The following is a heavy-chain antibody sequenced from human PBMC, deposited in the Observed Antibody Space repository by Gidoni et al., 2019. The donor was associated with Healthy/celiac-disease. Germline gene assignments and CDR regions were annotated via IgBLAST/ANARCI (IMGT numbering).Heavy chain of an antibody. CDR1: GFTFSSNG. D-gene: IGHD1-26*01. J-gene: IGHJ5*02. CDR3: ARDVSWELGFENWFDP. CDR2: IWYYGSNK. V-gene: IGHV3-33*01. Sequence: QVQLVESGGGVVQPGRSLRLSCAASGFTFSSNGMHWVRPAPGKGLEWVAVIWYYGSNKYYADSVKGRFTISRDNSKNTLYLQMNSLRAEDTAVYYCARDVSWELGFENWFDPWGQGTLVTVSS.